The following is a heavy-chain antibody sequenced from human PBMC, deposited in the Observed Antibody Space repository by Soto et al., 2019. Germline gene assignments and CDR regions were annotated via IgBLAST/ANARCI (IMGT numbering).Heavy chain of an antibody. CDR2: ISGIRDYI. CDR1: GFTFSYYT. V-gene: IGHV3-21*06. Sequence: SLRLSCAASGFTFSYYTVHWVRRAPGKGLEWVSSISGIRDYIRYADSVKGRFTISRDNARTSLYLQMNSLTAEDTAVYYCAREGVHNYNEYYFDYRGQGTLVTVSS. D-gene: IGHD3-22*01. J-gene: IGHJ4*02. CDR3: AREGVHNYNEYYFDY.